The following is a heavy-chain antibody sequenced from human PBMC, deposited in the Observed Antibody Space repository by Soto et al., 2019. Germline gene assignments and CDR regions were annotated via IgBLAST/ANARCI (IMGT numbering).Heavy chain of an antibody. Sequence: SETLSLTCSVSGVSVTSYHWSWIRQFPEKGLEGIAYTSHTGNTNYNPSLKSRVIISLDTSKNQVSLQLTSVTAADTAVYSCARDMLARLPTYFPPWGLPTLVTVPS. V-gene: IGHV4-59*02. CDR1: GVSVTSYH. CDR2: TSHTGNT. CDR3: ARDMLARLPTYFPP. D-gene: IGHD3-16*01. J-gene: IGHJ5*02.